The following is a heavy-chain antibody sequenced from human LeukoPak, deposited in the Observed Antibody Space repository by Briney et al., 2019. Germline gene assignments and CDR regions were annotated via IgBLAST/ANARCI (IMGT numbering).Heavy chain of an antibody. D-gene: IGHD4-23*01. CDR1: GFTFSSYS. J-gene: IGHJ3*02. CDR2: ISSSSSYI. CDR3: ARGGPRVVTPRGAFDI. Sequence: GGSLRLSCAASGFTFSSYSMNWVRQAPGKGLEWVSSISSSSSYIYYADSVKGRFTISRDNAKNSLYLQMNSLRAEDTAVYYCARGGPRVVTPRGAFDIWGQGTMVTVSS. V-gene: IGHV3-21*01.